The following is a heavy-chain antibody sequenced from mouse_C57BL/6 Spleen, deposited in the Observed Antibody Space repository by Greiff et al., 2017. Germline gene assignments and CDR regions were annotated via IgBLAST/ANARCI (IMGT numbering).Heavy chain of an antibody. J-gene: IGHJ3*01. CDR1: GYSITSGYD. CDR2: ISYSGST. V-gene: IGHV3-1*01. D-gene: IGHD2-3*01. Sequence: EVKLVESGPGMVKPSQSLSLTCTVTGYSITSGYDWHWIRHFPGNKLEWMGYISYSGSTNYNPSLKSRISITHDTSKNHFFLKLNSVTTEDTATYSCASGSGYSFAYWGQGTLVTVSA. CDR3: ASGSGYSFAY.